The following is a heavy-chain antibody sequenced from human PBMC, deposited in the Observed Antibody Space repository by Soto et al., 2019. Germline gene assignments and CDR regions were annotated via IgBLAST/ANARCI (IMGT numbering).Heavy chain of an antibody. CDR1: GGTFSSYS. CDR3: ARGKVAVAGTGFWFDP. V-gene: IGHV1-69*13. CDR2: IIPIFGTA. Sequence: SVKVSCKASGGTFSSYSISWVRQAPGQGLEWMGWIIPIFGTANYAQKFQGRVTITADESTSTAYMELSSLRSEDTAVYYCARGKVAVAGTGFWFDPWGQGTLVTVSS. J-gene: IGHJ5*02. D-gene: IGHD6-19*01.